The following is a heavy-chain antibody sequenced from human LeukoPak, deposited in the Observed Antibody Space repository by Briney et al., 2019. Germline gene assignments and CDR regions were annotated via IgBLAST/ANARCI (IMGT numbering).Heavy chain of an antibody. CDR3: AREQDYGSGSYYEFDY. D-gene: IGHD3-10*01. CDR1: GYTFTSYY. CDR2: INPSGGST. J-gene: IGHJ4*02. V-gene: IGHV1-46*01. Sequence: ASVKVSCKASGYTFTSYYMHWVRQAPGQGLEWMGIINPSGGSTSYAQKFQGRVTMTRDTSTSTVYMELSSLRSDDTAVYYCAREQDYGSGSYYEFDYWGQGTLVTVSS.